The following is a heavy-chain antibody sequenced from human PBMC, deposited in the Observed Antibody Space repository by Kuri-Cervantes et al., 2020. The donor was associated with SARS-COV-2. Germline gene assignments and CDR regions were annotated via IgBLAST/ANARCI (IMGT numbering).Heavy chain of an antibody. CDR1: GFTFSSYA. CDR2: ISYDGSNK. Sequence: LSLTCAASGFTFSSYAMHWVRQAPGKGLEWVAVISYDGSNKYYADSVKGRFTISRDNSKSTLYLQMNSLRAEDTAVYYCAKVANYYDSSGYDYWGQGTLVTVSS. J-gene: IGHJ4*02. CDR3: AKVANYYDSSGYDY. V-gene: IGHV3-30*04. D-gene: IGHD3-22*01.